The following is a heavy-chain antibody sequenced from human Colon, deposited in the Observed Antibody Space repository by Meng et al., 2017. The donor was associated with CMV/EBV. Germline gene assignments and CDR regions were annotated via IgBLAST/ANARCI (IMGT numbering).Heavy chain of an antibody. V-gene: IGHV3-30*02. J-gene: IGHJ5*02. D-gene: IGHD1-26*01. CDR3: ARHGLWEGKIEGVPGADA. CDR1: GFVFRSYG. CDR2: IGYDGSNK. Sequence: GGSLRLSCAASGFVFRSYGMHWVRQAPGKGLEWVANIGYDGSNKYYADSVKGRFTVSRDNSKNTLDLQIDSLRPEDTAVYYCARHGLWEGKIEGVPGADAWGQGTLVTVSS.